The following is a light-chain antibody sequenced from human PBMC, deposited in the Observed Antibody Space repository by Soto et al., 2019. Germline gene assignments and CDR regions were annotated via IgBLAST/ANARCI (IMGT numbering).Light chain of an antibody. CDR2: GAP. V-gene: IGKV3-20*01. CDR1: QSVSSSY. J-gene: IGKJ2*01. Sequence: EIVLTQSPGTLSLSPGERATLSCRASQSVSSSYLAWYKQKPGQAPRPLIYGAPSRATGIPDRFSGSGSGTDFTLSSRRLELEDFAVYYCLQYGSSGYTLRQGTKLEIK. CDR3: LQYGSSGYT.